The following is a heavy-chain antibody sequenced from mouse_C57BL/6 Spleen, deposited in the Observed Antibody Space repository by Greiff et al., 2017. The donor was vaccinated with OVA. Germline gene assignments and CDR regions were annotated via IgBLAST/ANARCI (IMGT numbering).Heavy chain of an antibody. CDR3: ARELGGYYAMDY. CDR1: GYAFSSSW. Sequence: QVQLKQSGPELVKPGASVKISCKASGYAFSSSWMNWVKQRPGKGLEWIGRIYPGDGDTNYNGKFKGKATLTADKSSSTAYMQLSSLTSEDSAVYFCARELGGYYAMDYWGQGTSVTVSS. CDR2: IYPGDGDT. D-gene: IGHD4-1*01. J-gene: IGHJ4*01. V-gene: IGHV1-82*01.